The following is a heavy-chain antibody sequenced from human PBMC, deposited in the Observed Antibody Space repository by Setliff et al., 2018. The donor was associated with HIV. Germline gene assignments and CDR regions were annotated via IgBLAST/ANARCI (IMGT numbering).Heavy chain of an antibody. J-gene: IGHJ6*03. CDR3: TRGVRVRFLEWLSDGYYMDV. D-gene: IGHD3-3*01. CDR1: GFTFRNAW. CDR2: IKSTGADGPT. Sequence: LRLSCAASGFTFRNAWMSWVRQAPGKGLEWVGRIKSTGADGPTDYAAPMKGRFTMSRDDSRSIAYLQMNSLKTEDTAVYYCTRGVRVRFLEWLSDGYYMDVWGKGTTVTVSS. V-gene: IGHV3-15*01.